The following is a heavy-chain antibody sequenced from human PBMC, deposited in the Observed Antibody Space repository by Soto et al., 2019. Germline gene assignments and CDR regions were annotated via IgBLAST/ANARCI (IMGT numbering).Heavy chain of an antibody. V-gene: IGHV3-30*03. CDR1: GFTFSSYC. J-gene: IGHJ4*02. D-gene: IGHD2-2*01. CDR3: ARGPSSLTRFDY. Sequence: GVSMGISCSASGFTFSSYCMHWVRQAPGKGLEWVTVISYDGSNKYYADSVKGRFTISRDNSKNTLYLQMNSLRAEDTAVYYCARGPSSLTRFDYWCQGTLVNVS. CDR2: ISYDGSNK.